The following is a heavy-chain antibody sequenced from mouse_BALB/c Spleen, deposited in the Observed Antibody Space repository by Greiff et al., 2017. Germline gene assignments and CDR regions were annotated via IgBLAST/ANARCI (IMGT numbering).Heavy chain of an antibody. D-gene: IGHD1-1*01. CDR3: ARGGITTVVATKGFDY. J-gene: IGHJ2*01. V-gene: IGHV5-6-5*01. Sequence: EVQLQESGGGLVKPGGSLKLSCAASGFTFSSYAMSWVRQTPEKRLEWVASISSGGSTYYPDSVKGRFTISRDNARNILYLQMSSLRSEDTAMYYCARGGITTVVATKGFDYWGQGTTLTVSS. CDR1: GFTFSSYA. CDR2: ISSGGST.